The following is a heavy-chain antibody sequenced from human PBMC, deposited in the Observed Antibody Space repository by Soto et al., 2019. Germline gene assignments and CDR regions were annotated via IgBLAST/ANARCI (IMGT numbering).Heavy chain of an antibody. D-gene: IGHD3-10*01. Sequence: EVQLVESGGGLVKPGGSLRLSCAASGFTFSSYSMNWVRQAPGKGLEWVSSISSSSSYIYYADSVKGRFTISRDNDKNSLYLQMTSLRAEDTAVYYCASGTRWFGDEKGSWFDPWGQGTLVTVSS. CDR2: ISSSSSYI. J-gene: IGHJ5*02. CDR1: GFTFSSYS. V-gene: IGHV3-21*01. CDR3: ASGTRWFGDEKGSWFDP.